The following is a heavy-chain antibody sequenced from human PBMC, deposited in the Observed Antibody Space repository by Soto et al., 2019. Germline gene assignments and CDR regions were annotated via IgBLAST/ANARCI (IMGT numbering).Heavy chain of an antibody. D-gene: IGHD3-16*01. CDR2: ISAYNGNT. V-gene: IGHV1-18*04. CDR3: ARVGGVIENWFDP. CDR1: GYTFTSYG. J-gene: IGHJ5*01. Sequence: GASFKVSCKDSGYTFTSYGISWVRRPPGQGLEWMGWISAYNGNTNYAQKLQGRVTMTTDTSTSTAYMELRSLRSDDTAVYYCARVGGVIENWFDPWGQGTLFTVSS.